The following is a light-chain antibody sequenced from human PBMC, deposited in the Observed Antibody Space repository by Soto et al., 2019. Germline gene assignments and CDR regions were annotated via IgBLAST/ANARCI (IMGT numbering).Light chain of an antibody. J-gene: IGKJ3*01. Sequence: DIQMTQSPSSLSASVGDRVTITCRASQGINNYLNWYQQKPGTVPKLLGYAESGFHSGVPSRFSGSGSGTDFTLTISSLQPEDFATYYCQQTYSTPFTFGPGTKVDLK. CDR1: QGINNY. CDR2: AES. V-gene: IGKV1-39*01. CDR3: QQTYSTPFT.